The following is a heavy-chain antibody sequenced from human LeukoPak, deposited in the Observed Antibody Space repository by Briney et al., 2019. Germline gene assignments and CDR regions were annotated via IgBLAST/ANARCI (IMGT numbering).Heavy chain of an antibody. V-gene: IGHV3-23*01. CDR1: GFTFTSYA. CDR3: AKMQGYFDY. J-gene: IGHJ4*02. CDR2: ITGSGGTT. Sequence: GGSLRLSCTASGFTFTSYAMSWVRQAPGKGLEWVSAITGSGGTTYYADFVKGRFTISRDNSKNTLYLQMNGLRVEDTAVYYCAKMQGYFDYWGQGTLVTVSS.